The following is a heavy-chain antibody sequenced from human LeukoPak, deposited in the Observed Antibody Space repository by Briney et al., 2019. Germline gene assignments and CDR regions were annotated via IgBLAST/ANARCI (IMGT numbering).Heavy chain of an antibody. V-gene: IGHV3-74*01. CDR3: SRGGSPSLN. D-gene: IGHD5-12*01. CDR2: IRGDGTLT. Sequence: GGSLRLSCAASGFDFATSWMHWVRQAPGKGLAWVSRIRGDGTLTNYADSVKGRFTISRDNTKNTLYLQMDSLRADDTAVYYCSRGGSPSLNWGQGTMVTVSS. CDR1: GFDFATSW. J-gene: IGHJ4*02.